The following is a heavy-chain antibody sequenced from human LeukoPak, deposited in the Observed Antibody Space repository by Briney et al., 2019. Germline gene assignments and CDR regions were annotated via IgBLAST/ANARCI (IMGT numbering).Heavy chain of an antibody. V-gene: IGHV1-2*06. Sequence: GASVKVSCKASGYTFTSYGISWVRQAPGQGLVWMGRINANSGGTDYAEKFQGRVTMTRDTSIGTAYMEVSRLIYDDTAVYYCARDFSLWFDYWGQGTLVTVSS. CDR1: GYTFTSYG. D-gene: IGHD3-10*01. J-gene: IGHJ4*02. CDR2: INANSGGT. CDR3: ARDFSLWFDY.